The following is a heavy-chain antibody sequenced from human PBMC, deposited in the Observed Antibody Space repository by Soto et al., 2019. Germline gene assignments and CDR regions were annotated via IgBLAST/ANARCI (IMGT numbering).Heavy chain of an antibody. CDR1: GFTFSTYA. CDR3: AASEAGYSGCDYIADS. Sequence: QVQLVESGGGVVQPGRSLRLSCAASGFTFSTYAMHWVRQAPGKGLEWVALISYDGNNKYYADSVKGRFTISRDNSKNTLYLQRNSLRAEDTAVYYCAASEAGYSGCDYIADSWGQGPLGTVS. CDR2: ISYDGNNK. V-gene: IGHV3-30-3*01. J-gene: IGHJ5*01. D-gene: IGHD5-12*01.